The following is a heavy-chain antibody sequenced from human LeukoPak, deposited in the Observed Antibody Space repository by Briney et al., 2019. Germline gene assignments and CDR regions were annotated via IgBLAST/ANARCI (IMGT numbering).Heavy chain of an antibody. V-gene: IGHV3-30*18. CDR1: GFTFSSYG. Sequence: PGGSLRLSCAASGFTFSSYGMHWVRQAPGKGLEWVAVISYDGSNKYYADSVKGRFTISRDNSKNTLYLQMNSLRAEDTAVYYCAKEGGQWLDWFDPWGQGTLVTVSS. CDR3: AKEGGQWLDWFDP. D-gene: IGHD6-19*01. J-gene: IGHJ5*02. CDR2: ISYDGSNK.